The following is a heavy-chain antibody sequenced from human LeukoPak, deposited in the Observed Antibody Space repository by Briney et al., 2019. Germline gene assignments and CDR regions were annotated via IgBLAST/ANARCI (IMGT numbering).Heavy chain of an antibody. CDR2: INHSGST. CDR1: GGSFSGYY. V-gene: IGHV4-34*01. CDR3: ARVGRWLQLSYYFDY. D-gene: IGHD5-24*01. Sequence: KPSETLSLTCAVYGGSFSGYYWSWIRQPPGKGLEWIGGINHSGSTNYNPSLKSRVTISVDTSKNQFSLKLSSVTAADTAVYYCARVGRWLQLSYYFDYWGQGTLVTVSS. J-gene: IGHJ4*02.